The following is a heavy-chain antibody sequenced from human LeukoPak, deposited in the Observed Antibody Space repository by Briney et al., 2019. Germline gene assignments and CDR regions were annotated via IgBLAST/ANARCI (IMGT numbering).Heavy chain of an antibody. Sequence: SGTLSLTCAVYGGSFSGYYWSWIRQPPGKGLEWIGEINHSGSTNYNPSLKSRVTISVDTSKNQFSLKLSSVTAADTAVYYCARGHLTTGNFDYWGQGTLVTVSS. CDR3: ARGHLTTGNFDY. CDR2: INHSGST. D-gene: IGHD4-17*01. CDR1: GGSFSGYY. J-gene: IGHJ4*02. V-gene: IGHV4-34*01.